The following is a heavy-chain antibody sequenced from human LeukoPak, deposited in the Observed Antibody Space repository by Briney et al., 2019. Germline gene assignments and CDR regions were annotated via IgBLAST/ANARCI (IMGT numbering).Heavy chain of an antibody. CDR2: IWYDGSNK. V-gene: IGHV3-33*01. J-gene: IGHJ4*02. CDR1: GFTFSSYG. Sequence: GRSLRLSCAASGFTFSSYGMHWVRQAPGKGMEWVAVIWYDGSNKYYADSVKGRFTISRDNSKNTLYLQMNSLRAEDTAVYYCARGDDSSGYYPYYFDYWGQGTLVTVSS. CDR3: ARGDDSSGYYPYYFDY. D-gene: IGHD3-22*01.